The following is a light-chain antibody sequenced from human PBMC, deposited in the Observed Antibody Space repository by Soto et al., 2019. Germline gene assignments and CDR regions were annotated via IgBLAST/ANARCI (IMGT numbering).Light chain of an antibody. Sequence: EIVMTQSPATLSVSPGERATLSCRASQSVSSNFAWYQQKPGQAPRLLIYGASTRATGIPARFSGSGSGTELSLSISSLQSEDFAVYYCQQYNNWPWTFGQGTKGEIK. CDR2: GAS. V-gene: IGKV3-15*01. CDR3: QQYNNWPWT. CDR1: QSVSSN. J-gene: IGKJ1*01.